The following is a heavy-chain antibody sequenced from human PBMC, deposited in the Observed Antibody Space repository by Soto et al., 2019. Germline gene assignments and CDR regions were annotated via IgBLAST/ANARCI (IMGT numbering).Heavy chain of an antibody. Sequence: QVQLQESGPGLVKPSETLSLICTVSGGSISNYFWTWIRQPPGKGLECIGYIYNSGSTKYNPSLESRVTISVDTSTNQFSLKLSSVTAADTAIYYCGRASSDRDGTFVDSWGQGTLVTVSS. V-gene: IGHV4-59*01. J-gene: IGHJ5*01. D-gene: IGHD6-19*01. CDR3: GRASSDRDGTFVDS. CDR2: IYNSGST. CDR1: GGSISNYF.